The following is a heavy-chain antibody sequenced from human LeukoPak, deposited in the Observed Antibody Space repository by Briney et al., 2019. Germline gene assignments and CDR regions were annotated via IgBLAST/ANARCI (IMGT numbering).Heavy chain of an antibody. D-gene: IGHD3-22*01. CDR3: ARAPYDSDVQIGFYYYYMDV. CDR1: GGTFSSYA. Sequence: ASVKVSCKASGGTFSSYAISWVRQAPGQGLEWMGGIIPIFGTANYAQKFQGRVTITADESTSTAYMELSNLRSEDTAVYYCARAPYDSDVQIGFYYYYMDVWGKGTTVTVSS. V-gene: IGHV1-69*13. J-gene: IGHJ6*03. CDR2: IIPIFGTA.